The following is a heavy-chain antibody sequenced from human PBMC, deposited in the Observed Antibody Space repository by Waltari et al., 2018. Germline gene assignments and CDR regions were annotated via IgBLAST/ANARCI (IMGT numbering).Heavy chain of an antibody. CDR2: IIPIFCTA. J-gene: IGHJ4*02. Sequence: QVQLLQSGAEVKKPGSSVKVSCKASGGPFSTLPTPWLPQPPGQGLEWLGGIIPIFCTANYAQKCQGRVTITTDESTSTAYMELSSLRSEDTAVYYCARKPQYYYDSSGYFLDWGQGTLVTVSS. V-gene: IGHV1-69*05. CDR3: ARKPQYYYDSSGYFLD. CDR1: GGPFSTLP. D-gene: IGHD3-22*01.